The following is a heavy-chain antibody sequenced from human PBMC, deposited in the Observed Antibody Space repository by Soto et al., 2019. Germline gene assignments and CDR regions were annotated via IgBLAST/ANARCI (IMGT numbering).Heavy chain of an antibody. Sequence: PSETLSLTCTVSGGSISSYYWSWIRQPPGKGLEWIGYIYYSGSTNYNPSLKSRVTISVDTSKNQFSLKLSSVTAADTAVYYCARAGGYSSGYWNWFDPCAQGTLVTVSS. V-gene: IGHV4-59*01. CDR3: ARAGGYSSGYWNWFDP. J-gene: IGHJ5*02. CDR1: GGSISSYY. CDR2: IYYSGST. D-gene: IGHD3-22*01.